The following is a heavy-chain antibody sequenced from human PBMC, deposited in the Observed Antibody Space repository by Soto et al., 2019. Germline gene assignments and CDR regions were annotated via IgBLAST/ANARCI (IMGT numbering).Heavy chain of an antibody. CDR3: ARLEGLATISYYFDF. V-gene: IGHV4-31*03. CDR2: IYYSGST. CDR1: GGSISSGGYY. Sequence: SETLSLTCTVSGGSISSGGYYWSWIRQHPGKGLEWIGYIYYSGSTYYNPSLKTRVTISVDKSKSQFSLKLISVTAADSAVYFCARLEGLATISYYFDFWGPGALVTVSS. D-gene: IGHD3-9*01. J-gene: IGHJ4*02.